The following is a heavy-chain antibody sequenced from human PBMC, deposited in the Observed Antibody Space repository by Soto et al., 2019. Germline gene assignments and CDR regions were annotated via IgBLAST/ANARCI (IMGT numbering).Heavy chain of an antibody. Sequence: QVPLVQSGAELKKPGSSVKVSCEASGDTSAIYSITWVRQAPGQGLTWLGRIVPLLGITNYARNFQDRLTITADQSKGTAYMELSSLRFEDTALYYCATEKYGARRVGVYDWGQGTQVTVSS. V-gene: IGHV1-69*08. CDR2: IVPLLGIT. J-gene: IGHJ4*02. D-gene: IGHD1-26*01. CDR3: ATEKYGARRVGVYD. CDR1: GDTSAIYS.